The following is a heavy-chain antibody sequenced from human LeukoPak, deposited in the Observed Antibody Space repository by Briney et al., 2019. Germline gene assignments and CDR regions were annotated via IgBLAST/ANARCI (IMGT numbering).Heavy chain of an antibody. CDR1: GYTFTSYG. J-gene: IGHJ6*02. D-gene: IGHD3-3*01. CDR2: ISAYNGNT. V-gene: IGHV1-18*01. Sequence: ASAKVSCKASGYTFTSYGISWVRQAPGQGLEWMGWISAYNGNTNYAQKLQGRVTMTTDTSTSTAYMELRSLRSDDTAVYYCARATDYDFWSGHGYYGMDVWGQGTTVTVSS. CDR3: ARATDYDFWSGHGYYGMDV.